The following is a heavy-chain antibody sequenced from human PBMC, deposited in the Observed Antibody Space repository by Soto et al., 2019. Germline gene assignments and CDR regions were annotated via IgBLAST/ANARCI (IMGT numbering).Heavy chain of an antibody. CDR3: ARAALPKCINGVCYTDGFGDY. Sequence: TLSVNCSITGGSVGSGGYYWSWIRQNPGTGLEWIGYIYYSGTTYFNPSLKSRASISLDTSKNEFSLKLTSVTAAGTAVYYCARAALPKCINGVCYTDGFGDYWGQGALVTVS. D-gene: IGHD2-8*01. J-gene: IGHJ4*02. CDR2: IYYSGTT. CDR1: GGSVGSGGYY. V-gene: IGHV4-31*03.